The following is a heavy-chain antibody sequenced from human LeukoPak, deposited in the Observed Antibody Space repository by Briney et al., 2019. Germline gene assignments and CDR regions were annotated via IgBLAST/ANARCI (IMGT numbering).Heavy chain of an antibody. J-gene: IGHJ4*02. Sequence: GASVKVSCKASGYTFTGYYIHWVRQAPGQGLEWMGWISPNSGGTNYAQKFQGWVTMTRDTSISTAYMELSRLRSDDTAVYYCARGIRGVTRPPDYWGQGTLVTVSS. CDR3: ARGIRGVTRPPDY. CDR2: ISPNSGGT. D-gene: IGHD3-10*01. CDR1: GYTFTGYY. V-gene: IGHV1-2*04.